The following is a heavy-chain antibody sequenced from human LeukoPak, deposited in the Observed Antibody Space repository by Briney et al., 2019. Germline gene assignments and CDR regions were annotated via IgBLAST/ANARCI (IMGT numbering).Heavy chain of an antibody. CDR2: FDGNGPNT. CDR1: GFTFSSFA. J-gene: IGHJ4*02. D-gene: IGHD2-8*02. V-gene: IGHV3-23*01. CDR3: AKPRTTGLGWAQFDY. Sequence: GGSLRLSCAASGFTFSSFAMTWVRQAPGKGLEWVSGFDGNGPNTYYADSVKGRWAISRDNSRNTLYLEMNSLRPEDTAIYYCAKPRTTGLGWAQFDYWGQGSLVTVSS.